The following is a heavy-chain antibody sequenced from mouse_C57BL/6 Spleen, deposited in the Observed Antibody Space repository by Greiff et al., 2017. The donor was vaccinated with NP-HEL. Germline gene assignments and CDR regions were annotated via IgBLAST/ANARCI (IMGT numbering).Heavy chain of an antibody. D-gene: IGHD1-1*01. V-gene: IGHV14-2*01. CDR3: ARSTVVAYYFDY. Sequence: DVKLQESGAELVKPGASVKLSCTASGFNIKDYYMHWVKQRTEQGLEWIGRIDPEDGETKYAPKFQGKATITADTSSNTAYLQLSSLTSEDTAVYYCARSTVVAYYFDYWGQGTTLTVSS. CDR2: IDPEDGET. J-gene: IGHJ2*01. CDR1: GFNIKDYY.